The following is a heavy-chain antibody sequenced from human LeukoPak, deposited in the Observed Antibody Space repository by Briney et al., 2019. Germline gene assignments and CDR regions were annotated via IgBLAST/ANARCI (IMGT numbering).Heavy chain of an antibody. CDR2: IYTSGST. CDR3: ARERRYYDILTGYYIVDY. J-gene: IGHJ4*02. V-gene: IGHV4-61*02. CDR1: GNSISSGDNY. D-gene: IGHD3-9*01. Sequence: PSQTLSLTCTVSGNSISSGDNYWSWLRQPAGKGLEWIGRIYTSGSTNYNPSLKSRVTMSVDTSKNQFSQKQSSVTAADTAVYYCARERRYYDILTGYYIVDYWGQGTLVTVSS.